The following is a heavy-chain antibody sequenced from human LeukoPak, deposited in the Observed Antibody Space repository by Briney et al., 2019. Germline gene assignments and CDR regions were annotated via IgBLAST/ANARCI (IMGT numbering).Heavy chain of an antibody. J-gene: IGHJ3*01. Sequence: GGSLRLSCEGSGFTFGDCGMSWVRQAPGKGLEWVSGISWNGDSPRYADSVKGRFTISRDNAKNSLYLQMNSLRAEDTALYYCARELRYDNSDSGAFWGQGTVVTVSS. CDR1: GFTFGDCG. CDR3: ARELRYDNSDSGAF. CDR2: ISWNGDSP. V-gene: IGHV3-20*04. D-gene: IGHD3-22*01.